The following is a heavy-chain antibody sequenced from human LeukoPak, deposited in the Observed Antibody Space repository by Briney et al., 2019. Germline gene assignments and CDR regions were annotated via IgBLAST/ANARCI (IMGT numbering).Heavy chain of an antibody. D-gene: IGHD3-10*01. CDR3: ARTGGRSTFYYYMDV. CDR2: IYYSGNA. Sequence: SEALSLTCTVSGGSISSSSHYWGWIRQPPGKGLEWIGIIYYSGNAYYNASLKSRATISVDTSKNQFSLKLSSVNAADTAVYYCARTGGRSTFYYYMDVWGKGTSVTISS. J-gene: IGHJ6*03. CDR1: GGSISSSSHY. V-gene: IGHV4-39*01.